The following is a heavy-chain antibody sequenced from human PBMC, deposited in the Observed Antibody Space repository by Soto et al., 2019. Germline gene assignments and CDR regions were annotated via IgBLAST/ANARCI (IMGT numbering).Heavy chain of an antibody. CDR1: GFPFSSYS. CDR3: ARGPPMATITFFAY. Sequence: GGTLSLSCSASGFPFSSYSMNWVRKAPRKGLEWVSSISSSSYIYYADSLQGRFTISRDNAKNSLYLQMNSLRAEDTAVYYCARGPPMATITFFAYWGQGTLVTVSS. V-gene: IGHV3-21*01. J-gene: IGHJ4*02. CDR2: ISSSSYI. D-gene: IGHD5-12*01.